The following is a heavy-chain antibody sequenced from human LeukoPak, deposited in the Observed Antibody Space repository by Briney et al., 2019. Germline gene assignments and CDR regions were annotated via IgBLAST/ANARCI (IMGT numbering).Heavy chain of an antibody. J-gene: IGHJ4*02. V-gene: IGHV4-34*01. CDR2: INHSGST. Sequence: SETLSLTCAVYGGSFSGYYWSWIRQPPGKGLEWIGEINHSGSTNYNPSLKSRVTISVDTSKNQFSLKLSSVTAAATAVYYCARIAAAPGDYWGQGTLVTVSS. D-gene: IGHD6-13*01. CDR1: GGSFSGYY. CDR3: ARIAAAPGDY.